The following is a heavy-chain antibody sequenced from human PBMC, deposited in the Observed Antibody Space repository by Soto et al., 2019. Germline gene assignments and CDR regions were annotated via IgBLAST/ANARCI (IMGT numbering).Heavy chain of an antibody. CDR1: GGSVSSGSYY. CDR3: ARDLAPRITMIVDYYYYYYGMDV. J-gene: IGHJ6*02. V-gene: IGHV4-61*01. Sequence: PSLTCTVSGGSVSSGSYYWSWIRQPPGKGLEWIGYIYYSGSTNYNPSLKSRVTISLDTSKNQFSLKLSSVTAADTAVYYCARDLAPRITMIVDYYYYYYGMDVWGQGTTVTVSS. CDR2: IYYSGST. D-gene: IGHD3-22*01.